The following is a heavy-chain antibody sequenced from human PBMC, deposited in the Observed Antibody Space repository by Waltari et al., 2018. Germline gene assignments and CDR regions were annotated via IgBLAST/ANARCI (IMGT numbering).Heavy chain of an antibody. Sequence: QVQLVESGGGVVQPGRSLSLSCAASGFTFSSYGMHWVRQAPGKGLEWVAVISYDGSNKYYADSVKGRFTISRDNSKNTLYLQMNSLRAEDTAVYYCAKDRGQRYYYYYGMDVWGQGTTVTVSS. J-gene: IGHJ6*02. CDR3: AKDRGQRYYYYYGMDV. D-gene: IGHD3-10*01. V-gene: IGHV3-30*18. CDR1: GFTFSSYG. CDR2: ISYDGSNK.